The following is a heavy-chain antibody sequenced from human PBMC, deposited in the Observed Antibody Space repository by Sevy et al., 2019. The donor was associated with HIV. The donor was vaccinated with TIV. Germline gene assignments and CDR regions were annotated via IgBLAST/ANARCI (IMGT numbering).Heavy chain of an antibody. CDR1: GFTFDDYA. Sequence: GGSLRLSCAASGFTFDDYAMHWVRQAPGKGLEWVSGISWNSGSIAYADSVKGRFTISRDNAKNSLYLQMNSLRPEDTALYYCAKDTNCGYDYYEGAEYWGQGTLVTVSS. V-gene: IGHV3-9*01. CDR3: AKDTNCGYDYYEGAEY. CDR2: ISWNSGSI. D-gene: IGHD5-12*01. J-gene: IGHJ4*02.